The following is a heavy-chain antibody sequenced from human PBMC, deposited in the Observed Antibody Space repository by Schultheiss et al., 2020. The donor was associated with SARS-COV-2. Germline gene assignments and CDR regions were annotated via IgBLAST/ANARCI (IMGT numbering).Heavy chain of an antibody. CDR2: IYSDGSRT. CDR1: GFTFNSFW. V-gene: IGHV3-74*01. D-gene: IGHD3-10*01. J-gene: IGHJ4*02. CDR3: ARDGVTGMDY. Sequence: GGSLRLSCAASGFTFNSFWMHWVRQAPGKGLVWVSRIYSDGSRTFYADSVRGRFTISRDNANNMLYLQMNSLRAEDTAVYYCARDGVTGMDYWGQGTLVTSPQ.